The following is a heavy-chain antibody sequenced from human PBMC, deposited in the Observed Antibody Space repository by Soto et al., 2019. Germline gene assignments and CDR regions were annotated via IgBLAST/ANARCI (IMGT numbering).Heavy chain of an antibody. Sequence: SETLSLTCTVSGVSITDYHWSWIRQSPGRGLEWIGYIFSRGTPNYNPSLKSRVTISVDTSRSQFSLKLNSLTAADTAMYFCAKRFGDYVGWFDPWGQGALVTVSS. CDR3: AKRFGDYVGWFDP. D-gene: IGHD4-17*01. CDR2: IFSRGTP. CDR1: GVSITDYH. V-gene: IGHV4-59*01. J-gene: IGHJ5*02.